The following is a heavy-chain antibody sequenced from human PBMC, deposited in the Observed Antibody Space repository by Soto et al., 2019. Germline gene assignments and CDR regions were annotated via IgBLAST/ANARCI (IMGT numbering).Heavy chain of an antibody. D-gene: IGHD3-16*01. CDR1: GGSVSSGSYY. Sequence: QVQLQESGPGLVKPSETLSLTCTVSGGSVSSGSYYWSWIRQPPGKGLEWIGYIYYSGSTNYNPSLKSRVTISVDTSKIQFSLKLSSVTAADTAVYYCARDPYYDYVWGSYRSYYYYGMDVWGQGTTVTVSS. J-gene: IGHJ6*02. V-gene: IGHV4-61*01. CDR3: ARDPYYDYVWGSYRSYYYYGMDV. CDR2: IYYSGST.